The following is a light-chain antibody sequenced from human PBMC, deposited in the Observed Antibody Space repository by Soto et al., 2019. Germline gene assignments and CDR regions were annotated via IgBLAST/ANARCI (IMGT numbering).Light chain of an antibody. Sequence: QAVVIQPPSASGAPGQTVTIPCSGGTSNIGSHSVNWYKQLPGTAPKVVILSNDERPSGVPDRISGSKSGASASLAISGLQVEDEAVYYCSAWDDSLNGHLLFGGGTKVTVL. CDR2: SND. CDR3: SAWDDSLNGHLL. V-gene: IGLV1-44*01. CDR1: TSNIGSHS. J-gene: IGLJ2*01.